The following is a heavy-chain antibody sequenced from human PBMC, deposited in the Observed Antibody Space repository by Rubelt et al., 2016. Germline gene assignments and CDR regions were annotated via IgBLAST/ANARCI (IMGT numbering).Heavy chain of an antibody. D-gene: IGHD2-8*02. CDR3: ARHQSCGGGVCSTGRWFDP. CDR2: IYYSGST. Sequence: QVQLQESGPGLVKPSETLSLTCTVSGGSISSYYWSWIRQPPGKGLEWIAYIYYSGSTNYNPSLKSRVTISVDTSKNQFSLKRGSVTAADTAVYYCARHQSCGGGVCSTGRWFDPWGQGTLVTVSS. V-gene: IGHV4-59*08. J-gene: IGHJ5*02. CDR1: GGSISSYY.